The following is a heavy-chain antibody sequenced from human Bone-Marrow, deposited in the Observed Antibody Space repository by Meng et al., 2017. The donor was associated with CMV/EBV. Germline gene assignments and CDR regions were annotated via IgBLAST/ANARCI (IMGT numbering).Heavy chain of an antibody. V-gene: IGHV4-39*07. CDR1: GGSISSSSYY. J-gene: IGHJ5*02. D-gene: IGHD1-26*01. CDR2: IYYSGST. Sequence: SETLSLTCTVSGGSISSSSYYWGWIRQPPGKGLEWIGSIYYSGSTYYNPSLKSRVTISVDTSKNQFSLKLSSVTAADTAVYYCARGSWELPSSNWFDPWGQGTLVTVYS. CDR3: ARGSWELPSSNWFDP.